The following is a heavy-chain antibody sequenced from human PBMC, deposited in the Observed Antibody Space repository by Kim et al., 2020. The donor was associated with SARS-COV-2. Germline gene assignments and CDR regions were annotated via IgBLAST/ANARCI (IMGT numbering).Heavy chain of an antibody. J-gene: IGHJ4*02. CDR1: GYTFTSYG. CDR3: ARFLYYYGSGSSSLFDY. Sequence: ASVKVSCKASGYTFTSYGISWVRQAPGQGLEWMGWISAYNGNTNYAQKLQGRVTMTTDTSTSTAYMELRSLRSDDTAVYYCARFLYYYGSGSSSLFDYWGQGTLVTVSS. V-gene: IGHV1-18*01. CDR2: ISAYNGNT. D-gene: IGHD3-10*01.